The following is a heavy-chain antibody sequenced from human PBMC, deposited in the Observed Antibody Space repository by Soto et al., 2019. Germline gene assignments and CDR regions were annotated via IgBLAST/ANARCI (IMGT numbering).Heavy chain of an antibody. V-gene: IGHV3-49*05. J-gene: IGHJ6*02. Sequence: KTGGSLRLSCTASGFTFGDYAMSWFRQAPGKGLEWVGFIRSKAYGGTTEYAASVKGRFTISRDDSKSIAYLQMNSLKTEDTAVYYCTRDLPLYYDFWSGPTRGTRDYYYGMDVWGQGTTVTVSS. CDR2: IRSKAYGGTT. CDR3: TRDLPLYYDFWSGPTRGTRDYYYGMDV. CDR1: GFTFGDYA. D-gene: IGHD3-3*01.